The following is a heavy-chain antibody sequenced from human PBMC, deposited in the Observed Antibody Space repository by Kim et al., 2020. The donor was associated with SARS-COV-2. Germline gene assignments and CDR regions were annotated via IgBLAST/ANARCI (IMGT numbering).Heavy chain of an antibody. CDR3: AKDGDSGSYYEEFDY. Sequence: PSLRSRVTMSVDMSKNEFSLKVTSVTAADTAIYYCAKDGDSGSYYEEFDYWGQGTLVTVSS. J-gene: IGHJ4*02. V-gene: IGHV4-4*06. D-gene: IGHD3-10*01.